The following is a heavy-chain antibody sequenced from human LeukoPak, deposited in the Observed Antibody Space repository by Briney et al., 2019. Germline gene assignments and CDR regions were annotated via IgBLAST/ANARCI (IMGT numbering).Heavy chain of an antibody. D-gene: IGHD2-2*01. J-gene: IGHJ3*02. CDR3: ATGYCSSTSCYVSGSFDI. CDR2: IYHCGNT. CDR1: GGSITSSNW. V-gene: IGHV4-4*02. Sequence: SDTLSLTCGVSGGSITSSNWWNWVRQPQGKGLEWMWEIYHCGNTNYNPSLKSRLTTSVDKSKNQFSLKLSSVTAADTAVYYCATGYCSSTSCYVSGSFDIWGQGTMVTVSS.